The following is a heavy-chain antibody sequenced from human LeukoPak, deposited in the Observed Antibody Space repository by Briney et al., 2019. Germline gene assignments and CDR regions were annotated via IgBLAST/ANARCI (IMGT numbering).Heavy chain of an antibody. D-gene: IGHD2-15*01. Sequence: SQTLSLTCTVSGGSISSSSYYWGWIRQPPGKGLEWIGSIYYSGSTYYNPSLKSRVTISVDTSKNQFSLKLSSVTAADAAVYYCARQRPLIVVVVAANWFDPWGQGTLVTVSS. V-gene: IGHV4-39*01. J-gene: IGHJ5*02. CDR3: ARQRPLIVVVVAANWFDP. CDR2: IYYSGST. CDR1: GGSISSSSYY.